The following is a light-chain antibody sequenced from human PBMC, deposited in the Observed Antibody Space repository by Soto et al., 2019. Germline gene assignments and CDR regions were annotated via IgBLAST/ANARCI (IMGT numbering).Light chain of an antibody. Sequence: DIVMTQSPLSLPVTPGEPASISCRSSQSLLHSNGYNYLDWYLQKPGQSPQLLIYLGSNRASGVPDRFSGSGSGTDFTLKISRVEAEDFGVYYCMQALQTPFTFGGGTKVDIK. CDR1: QSLLHSNGYNY. CDR2: LGS. J-gene: IGKJ3*01. V-gene: IGKV2-28*01. CDR3: MQALQTPFT.